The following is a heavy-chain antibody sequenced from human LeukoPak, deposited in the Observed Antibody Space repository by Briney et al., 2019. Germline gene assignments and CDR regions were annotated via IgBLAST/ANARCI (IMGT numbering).Heavy chain of an antibody. CDR3: ARAYCSSTSCYS. CDR2: IRYDGSNK. V-gene: IGHV3-30*02. CDR1: GFTFSSYG. D-gene: IGHD2-2*02. J-gene: IGHJ4*02. Sequence: GGSLRLSCAASGFTFSSYGMHWVRQAPGKGLEWVAFIRYDGSNKYYADSVKGRFTISRDNAKNTLYLQMNSLRAEDTAVYYCARAYCSSTSCYSWGQGTLVTVSS.